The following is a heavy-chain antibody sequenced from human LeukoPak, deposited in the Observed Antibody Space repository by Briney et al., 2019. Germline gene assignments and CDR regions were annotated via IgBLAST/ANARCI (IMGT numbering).Heavy chain of an antibody. Sequence: SETLSLTCAVYGGSFSGYYWSWIRQPPGKGLEWIGEINHSGSTNYNPSLKSRVTISVDTSKNQFSLKLSSVTAADTAVYYCARANYDFWSGHYSPLDYWGQGTLVTVSS. CDR3: ARANYDFWSGHYSPLDY. D-gene: IGHD3-3*01. V-gene: IGHV4-34*01. CDR2: INHSGST. CDR1: GGSFSGYY. J-gene: IGHJ4*02.